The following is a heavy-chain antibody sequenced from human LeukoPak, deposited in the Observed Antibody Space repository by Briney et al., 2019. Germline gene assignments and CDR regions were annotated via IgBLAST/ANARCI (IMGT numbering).Heavy chain of an antibody. CDR3: ARKILYQSWYFDL. CDR2: IYYSGST. J-gene: IGHJ2*01. Sequence: PSETLSLTCAVSGGSINSYYWSWIRQPPGKGLEWIGYIYYSGSTNYNPSLKSRVTISVDTSKNQFSLKLSSVAAADTAVYYCARKILYQSWYFDLWGRGTLVTVSS. D-gene: IGHD2/OR15-2a*01. CDR1: GGSINSYY. V-gene: IGHV4-59*08.